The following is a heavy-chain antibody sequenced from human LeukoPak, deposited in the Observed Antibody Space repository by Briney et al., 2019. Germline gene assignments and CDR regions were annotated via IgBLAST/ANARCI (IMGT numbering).Heavy chain of an antibody. D-gene: IGHD2-2*01. CDR2: ISTSGGYT. V-gene: IGHV3-23*01. CDR1: GFTFSSYA. Sequence: SGGSLRLSCAASGFTFSSYAMSWVRQAPGKGLEWVSAISTSGGYTNYAASVKGRFTISRDNSKNTLYLQMNSLRAEDTAVYYCATTPRTLWGQGTLVTVSS. CDR3: ATTPRTL. J-gene: IGHJ4*02.